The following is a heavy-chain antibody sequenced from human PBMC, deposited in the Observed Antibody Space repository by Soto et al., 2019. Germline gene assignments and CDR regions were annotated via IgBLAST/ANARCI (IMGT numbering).Heavy chain of an antibody. V-gene: IGHV4-39*01. D-gene: IGHD4-4*01. CDR1: GGSISSSSYY. J-gene: IGHJ6*03. Sequence: LLQLPETLSLTCTVSGGSISSSSYYWGWIRQPPGKGLEWIGSIYYSGTTYYNPSLESRLTISVDTSKNQFSLKLNSVTAADTAVYYCARLRGTSNYGYYYYYMDVWGKGTTVTVSS. CDR2: IYYSGTT. CDR3: ARLRGTSNYGYYYYYMDV.